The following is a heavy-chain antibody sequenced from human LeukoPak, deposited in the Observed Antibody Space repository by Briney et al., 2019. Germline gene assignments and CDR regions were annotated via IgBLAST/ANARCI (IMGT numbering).Heavy chain of an antibody. CDR2: INHSGST. CDR3: ARGRYSSPYYYYYYMDV. CDR1: GGSFSGYY. Sequence: PSETLSLTCAVYGGSFSGYYWSWIRQPPGKGLEWIGEINHSGSTNYNPSLKSRVTISVDTSKNQFSLKLSSVTAVDTAVYYCARGRYSSPYYYYYYMDVWGKGTTVTVSS. J-gene: IGHJ6*03. D-gene: IGHD5-18*01. V-gene: IGHV4-34*01.